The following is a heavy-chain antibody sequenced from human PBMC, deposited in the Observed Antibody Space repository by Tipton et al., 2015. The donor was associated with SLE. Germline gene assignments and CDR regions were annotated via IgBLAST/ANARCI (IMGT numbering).Heavy chain of an antibody. CDR3: AREVAAAGYYFDY. J-gene: IGHJ4*02. CDR1: GFTFSSYG. CDR2: IWYDGSNK. D-gene: IGHD6-13*01. Sequence: SLRLSCAASGFTFSSYGMHWVRQAPGKGLEWVAVIWYDGSNKYYADSVKGRFTISRDNSKNTLYLQMNSLRAEDTAVYYCAREVAAAGYYFDYWGQGTLGTVAS. V-gene: IGHV3-33*01.